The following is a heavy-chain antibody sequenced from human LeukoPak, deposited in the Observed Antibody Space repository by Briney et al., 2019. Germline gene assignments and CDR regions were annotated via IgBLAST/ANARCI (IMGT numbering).Heavy chain of an antibody. D-gene: IGHD3-3*01. V-gene: IGHV4-39*01. CDR3: ARVDSNYYEVDS. CDR2: IFYSGST. J-gene: IGHJ4*02. Sequence: SETLSLTCTVSGGSIISRNYYWGWIRQPPGKGLEWIGGIFYSGSTYYNPSLKSRVTISVDTSKNQFSLKLSSVSVADTAVYYCARVDSNYYEVDSWGQGTVVTVSS. CDR1: GGSIISRNYY.